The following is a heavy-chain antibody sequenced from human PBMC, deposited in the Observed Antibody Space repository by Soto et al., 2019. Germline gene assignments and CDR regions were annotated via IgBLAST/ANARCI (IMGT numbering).Heavy chain of an antibody. V-gene: IGHV1-69*02. D-gene: IGHD5-12*01. Sequence: QVQLVQSGAEVKKPGSSVKVSCKASGGTFSSYTISWVRQAPGQGLEWMGRIIPILGIANYAQKFQGRVTSAADNSTSTAYIERSSLRTYDAAVYHCASRDGYDAESYGMDVRGQGTTVTVSS. J-gene: IGHJ6*02. CDR1: GGTFSSYT. CDR2: IIPILGIA. CDR3: ASRDGYDAESYGMDV.